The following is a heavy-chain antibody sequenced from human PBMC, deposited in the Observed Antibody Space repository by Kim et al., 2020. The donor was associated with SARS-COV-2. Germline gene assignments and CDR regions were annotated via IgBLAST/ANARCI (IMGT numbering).Heavy chain of an antibody. CDR2: K. D-gene: IGHD1-26*01. Sequence: KYYADSVKGRFTISRDNSKNTLYLQMNSLRAEDTAVYYCSVGATPSYFDYWGQGTLVTVSS. CDR3: SVGATPSYFDY. V-gene: IGHV3-30*02. J-gene: IGHJ4*02.